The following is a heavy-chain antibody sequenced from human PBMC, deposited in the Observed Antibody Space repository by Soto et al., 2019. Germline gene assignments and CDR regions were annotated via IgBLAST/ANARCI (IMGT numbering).Heavy chain of an antibody. CDR1: GGTFSSYA. Sequence: QVQLVQSGAEVKKPGSSVKVSCKASGGTFSSYAISWVRQAPGQGLEWMGGIIPIFGTANYAQKFQGRVTINADESTSTAYMELSSLRSEDTAVYYCARDKRDGYNLYYFDYWGQGTLVTVSS. CDR3: ARDKRDGYNLYYFDY. J-gene: IGHJ4*02. V-gene: IGHV1-69*01. CDR2: IIPIFGTA. D-gene: IGHD5-12*01.